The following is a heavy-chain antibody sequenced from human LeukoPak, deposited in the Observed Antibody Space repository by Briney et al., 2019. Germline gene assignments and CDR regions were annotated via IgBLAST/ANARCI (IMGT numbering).Heavy chain of an antibody. J-gene: IGHJ4*02. CDR2: ISGSGGST. CDR3: AKMIHIGYSGYLRLFDY. V-gene: IGHV3-23*01. D-gene: IGHD5-12*01. CDR1: GFTFSSYA. Sequence: GGSLRLSCAASGFTFSSYAMSWVRQAPGKGLEWVSAISGSGGSTYYADSVKGRFTISRDNSKNTLYLQMNSLRAEDTAVYYCAKMIHIGYSGYLRLFDYWGQGTLVTVSS.